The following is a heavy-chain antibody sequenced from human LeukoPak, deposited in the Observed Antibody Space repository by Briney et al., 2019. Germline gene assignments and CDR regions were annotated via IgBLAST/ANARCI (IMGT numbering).Heavy chain of an antibody. V-gene: IGHV4-34*01. J-gene: IGHJ3*02. CDR2: INHNGNT. CDR1: GESFSGYF. Sequence: SETLSLTCAVYGESFSGYFWNWIRLPPGKELEWIGEINHNGNTKYNPSLKSRVTISVDRSKNQFSLRLNSLSAADTAVYYCASGPEGRRDGYNFDTWGQGTRVTVSS. CDR3: ASGPEGRRDGYNFDT. D-gene: IGHD5-24*01.